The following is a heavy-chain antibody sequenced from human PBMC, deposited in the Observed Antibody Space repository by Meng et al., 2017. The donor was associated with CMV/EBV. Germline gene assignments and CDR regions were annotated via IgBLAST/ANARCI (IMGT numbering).Heavy chain of an antibody. CDR2: ISSSGSTI. D-gene: IGHD6-13*01. CDR1: GFTFSSYE. J-gene: IGHJ6*02. CDR3: ARSSSWYFQTDYYYYGMDV. V-gene: IGHV3-48*03. Sequence: GESLKISCAASGFTFSSYEMNWVRQAPGKGLEWVSYISSSGSTIYYADSVKGRFTISRDNAKNSLYLQMNSLRAEDTAAYYCARSSSWYFQTDYYYYGMDVWGQGTTVTVSS.